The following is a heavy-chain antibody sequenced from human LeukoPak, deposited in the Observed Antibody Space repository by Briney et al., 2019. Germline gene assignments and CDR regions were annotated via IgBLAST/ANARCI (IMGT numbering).Heavy chain of an antibody. Sequence: GGCLRLSCSVSGFAFGIYALNWVCHTPEKGLGWRSYISSTNAIYYAASVKGRFTISRDNAKESLYLQMNSLRAEDTAFYYCARDDKWAFDYWGQGTLVTVSS. CDR3: ARDDKWAFDY. CDR1: GFAFGIYA. V-gene: IGHV3-69-1*02. D-gene: IGHD1-26*01. CDR2: ISSTNAI. J-gene: IGHJ4*02.